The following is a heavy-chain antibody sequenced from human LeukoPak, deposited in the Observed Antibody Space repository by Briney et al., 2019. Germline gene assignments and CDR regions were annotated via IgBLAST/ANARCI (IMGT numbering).Heavy chain of an antibody. CDR1: GGSISSGDYY. D-gene: IGHD3-3*01. CDR2: IYYSGST. CDR3: ARATYYDFWSGYYAPSDY. V-gene: IGHV4-30-4*08. Sequence: SQTLSLTCTVSGGSISSGDYYWSWIRQPPGKGLEWIGYIYYSGSTYYNPSLKSRVTISVDTSKNQFSLKLSSVTAADTAVYYCARATYYDFWSGYYAPSDYWGQGTLVTVSS. J-gene: IGHJ4*02.